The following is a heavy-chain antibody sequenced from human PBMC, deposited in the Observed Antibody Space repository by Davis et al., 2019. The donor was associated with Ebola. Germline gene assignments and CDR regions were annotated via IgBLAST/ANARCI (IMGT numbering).Heavy chain of an antibody. CDR2: ITGSGGTT. CDR3: AKTAGGYTSGWYYFDS. J-gene: IGHJ4*01. V-gene: IGHV3-23*01. Sequence: PGGSLRLSCAASGFTFTNYVMNWVRQAPGKGLEWVSAITGSGGTTYYADSVKGRSTISKDNSKNTLYLQMNSLRAEDTAVYYCAKTAGGYTSGWYYFDSWGHGTLVTVSS. D-gene: IGHD6-19*01. CDR1: GFTFTNYV.